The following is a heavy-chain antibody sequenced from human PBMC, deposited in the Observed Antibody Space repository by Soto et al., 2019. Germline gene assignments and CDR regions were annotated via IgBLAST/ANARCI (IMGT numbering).Heavy chain of an antibody. Sequence: GGSLRLSCAASGFTFSSYWMHWVRQAPGKGLVWVSRINSDGSSTSYADSVKGRFTISRDNAKNTLYLKMNSLRAEDTAVDYCASGVYSSGYLPYYYYYYGMDVWGQGTTVTVSS. CDR1: GFTFSSYW. CDR2: INSDGSST. J-gene: IGHJ6*02. D-gene: IGHD3-22*01. CDR3: ASGVYSSGYLPYYYYYYGMDV. V-gene: IGHV3-74*01.